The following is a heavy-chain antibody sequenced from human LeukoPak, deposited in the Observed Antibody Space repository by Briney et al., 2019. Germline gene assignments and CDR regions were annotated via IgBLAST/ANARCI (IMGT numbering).Heavy chain of an antibody. Sequence: GGSLRLSCAASGFTFSSYSMNWVRQAPGKGLEWVSYISSSSSTIYYADSVKGRFTISRDNTKNSLYLQMNSLRAEDTAVYYCARCGRRNWLDPWGQGTLVTVSS. CDR1: GFTFSSYS. J-gene: IGHJ5*02. CDR2: ISSSSSTI. V-gene: IGHV3-48*04. CDR3: ARCGRRNWLDP.